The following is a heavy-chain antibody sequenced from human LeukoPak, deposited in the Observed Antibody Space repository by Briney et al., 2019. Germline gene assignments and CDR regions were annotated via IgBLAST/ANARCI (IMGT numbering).Heavy chain of an antibody. J-gene: IGHJ4*02. CDR2: IYYSGST. CDR1: GGSISSYY. Sequence: KPSETLSLTCTVSGGSISSYYWSWIRQPPGKGLEWIGYIYYSGSTNYNPSLKSRVTISVGTSKNQFSLKLSSVTAADTAVYYCAKDTSIGRYCTNGVCSPFDYWGQGTLVTVSS. V-gene: IGHV4-59*01. CDR3: AKDTSIGRYCTNGVCSPFDY. D-gene: IGHD2-8*01.